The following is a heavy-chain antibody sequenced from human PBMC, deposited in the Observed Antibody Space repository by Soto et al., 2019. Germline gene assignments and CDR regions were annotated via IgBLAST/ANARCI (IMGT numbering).Heavy chain of an antibody. D-gene: IGHD6-19*01. CDR1: AGSISSYH. CDR2: IYYSGST. V-gene: IGHV4-59*01. CDR3: AKEQAMAVIAIDT. J-gene: IGHJ3*02. Sequence: PSQTLSLTCTVSAGSISSYHWSWIRQPPGKGLEWIGYIYYSGSTNYNPSLKSRVTISVDTSKNQFSLKLSSVTAADTAVYYCAKEQAMAVIAIDTWGEGIMVTV.